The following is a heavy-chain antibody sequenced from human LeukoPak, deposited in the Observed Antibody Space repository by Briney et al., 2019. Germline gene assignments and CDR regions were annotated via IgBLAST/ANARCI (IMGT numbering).Heavy chain of an antibody. V-gene: IGHV4-34*01. CDR1: GGSFSGYY. CDR2: INHSGST. D-gene: IGHD2-2*01. J-gene: IGHJ5*02. Sequence: ASETLSLTCAVYGGSFSGYYWSWIRQPPGKGLEWIGEINHSGSTNYNPSLKSRVTISVDTSKNQFSLKLSSVTAADTAVYYCARSLAVVVPGAMTGWFDPWGQGTLVTVSS. CDR3: ARSLAVVVPGAMTGWFDP.